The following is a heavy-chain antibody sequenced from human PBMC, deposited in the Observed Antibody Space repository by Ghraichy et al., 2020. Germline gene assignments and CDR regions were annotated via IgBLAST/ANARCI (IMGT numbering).Heavy chain of an antibody. CDR3: ARRVGYEPICDY. D-gene: IGHD1-1*01. Sequence: GETLRLSCAASGFTFSSYWMHWVRQAPGRGLVWVSRINSDGRHTSYADSVKGRFTISRDNAENTLYLQMNSLTAEDTAVYYCARRVGYEPICDYWGQGILVPVSS. V-gene: IGHV3-74*01. CDR2: INSDGRHT. J-gene: IGHJ4*02. CDR1: GFTFSSYW.